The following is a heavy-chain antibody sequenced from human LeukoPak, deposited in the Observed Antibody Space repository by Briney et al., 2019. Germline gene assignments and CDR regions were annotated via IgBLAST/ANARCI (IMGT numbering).Heavy chain of an antibody. CDR1: GGSISSSSYY. CDR3: ARSKAVAGGDWFDP. J-gene: IGHJ5*02. Sequence: KPSETLSLTCTVSGGSISSSSYYWGWIRQPPGKGLEWIGSIYYSGSTYYNPSLKSRVTISVDTSKNQFSLKLSSVTAADTAVYYCARSKAVAGGDWFDPWGQGTLVTVSS. D-gene: IGHD6-19*01. CDR2: IYYSGST. V-gene: IGHV4-39*01.